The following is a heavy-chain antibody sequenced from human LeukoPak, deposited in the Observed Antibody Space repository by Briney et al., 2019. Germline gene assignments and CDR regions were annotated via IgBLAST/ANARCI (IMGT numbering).Heavy chain of an antibody. Sequence: ASVTVSCKASGYTFTGYYMHWVRQAPGQGLEWMGWINPNSGGTNYAQKFQGRVTMTRDTSISTAYMELSRLRSDDTAVYYCARDWLLWFGELLSPAAWFDPWGQGTLVTVSS. D-gene: IGHD3-10*01. J-gene: IGHJ5*02. V-gene: IGHV1-2*02. CDR2: INPNSGGT. CDR1: GYTFTGYY. CDR3: ARDWLLWFGELLSPAAWFDP.